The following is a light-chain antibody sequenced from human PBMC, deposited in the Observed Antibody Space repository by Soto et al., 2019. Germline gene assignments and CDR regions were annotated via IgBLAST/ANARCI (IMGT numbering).Light chain of an antibody. CDR2: GAS. J-gene: IGKJ5*01. V-gene: IGKV3-15*01. CDR3: QQDTNWPIT. Sequence: EIVMTQSPATLSVSPGERATLSCRASQSVSSNLAWYQQKPGQAPRLLIYGASTRATGIPARFSGSGSGTEFTLPISKLQSEDFAVYYCQQDTNWPITFGQGTRLEIK. CDR1: QSVSSN.